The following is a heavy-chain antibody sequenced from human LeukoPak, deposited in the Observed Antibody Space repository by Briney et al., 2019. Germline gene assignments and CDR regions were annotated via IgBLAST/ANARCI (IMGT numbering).Heavy chain of an antibody. CDR1: GGSISSYY. Sequence: SETLSLTCTVSGGSISSYYWSWIRQPPGKGLEWIGYIYYSGSTNYNPSLKSRVTISVDTSKNQFSLKLSSATAADTAVYYCARSQLPGPYYYGMDVWGQGTTVTVSS. V-gene: IGHV4-59*08. CDR3: ARSQLPGPYYYGMDV. CDR2: IYYSGST. D-gene: IGHD2-2*01. J-gene: IGHJ6*02.